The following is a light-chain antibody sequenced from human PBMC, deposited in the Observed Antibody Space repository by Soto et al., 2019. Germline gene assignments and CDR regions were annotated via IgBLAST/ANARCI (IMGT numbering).Light chain of an antibody. CDR1: SSDVGGYNY. V-gene: IGLV2-14*01. CDR3: SSYTSSSPYV. Sequence: QSALTQPDSVSGSPGQSITISCTGTSSDVGGYNYVSWYQQHPGKAPKLMIYEVSNRPSGVSNRFSGSKSGNTASLTISGLQAEDEADYYCSSYTSSSPYVFGTGTKVTVL. CDR2: EVS. J-gene: IGLJ1*01.